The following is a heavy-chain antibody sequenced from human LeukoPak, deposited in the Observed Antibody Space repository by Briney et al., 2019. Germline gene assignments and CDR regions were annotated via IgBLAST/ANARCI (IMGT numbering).Heavy chain of an antibody. Sequence: GGSLRLSCAASGFTFSSYWMSWVRQAPGKGLEWVANIKRDGSEKYYVDSVKGRFTISRDNAKTSLYLQMNSMRAEDTAVYYCARVSTHITGVDYWGQGTLVTVSS. CDR2: IKRDGSEK. CDR1: GFTFSSYW. CDR3: ARVSTHITGVDY. V-gene: IGHV3-7*01. J-gene: IGHJ4*02. D-gene: IGHD1-20*01.